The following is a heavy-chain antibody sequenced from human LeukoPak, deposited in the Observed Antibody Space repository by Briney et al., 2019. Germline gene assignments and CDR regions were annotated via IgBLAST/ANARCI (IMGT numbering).Heavy chain of an antibody. V-gene: IGHV1-46*01. J-gene: IGHJ5*02. CDR3: ARGYYFDTSGHPFDP. CDR1: GYTFASYF. Sequence: ASVKVSCKASGYTFASYFMDWVRQAPGQGLEWMGIINPSGGAAIYAQKFQGRVTMTRDTSTSTVYMELSSLRSEDTAVYYCARGYYFDTSGHPFDPWGQGTLVTVSS. CDR2: INPSGGAA. D-gene: IGHD3-22*01.